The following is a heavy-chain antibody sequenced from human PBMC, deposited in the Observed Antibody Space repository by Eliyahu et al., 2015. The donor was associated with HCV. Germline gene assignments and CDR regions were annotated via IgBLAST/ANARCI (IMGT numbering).Heavy chain of an antibody. CDR2: IYWDDDK. CDR1: GFSLSTSGVG. D-gene: IGHD6-13*01. J-gene: IGHJ3*02. CDR3: AHTRIAAAGPADAFDI. V-gene: IGHV2-5*02. Sequence: QITLKESGPTLVKPTQTLTLTCTFSGFSLSTSGVGVGWIRQPPGKALEWLALIYWDDDKRXSPSLKSRLTITKDTSKNQVVLTMTNMDPVDTATYYCAHTRIAAAGPADAFDIWGQGTMVTVSS.